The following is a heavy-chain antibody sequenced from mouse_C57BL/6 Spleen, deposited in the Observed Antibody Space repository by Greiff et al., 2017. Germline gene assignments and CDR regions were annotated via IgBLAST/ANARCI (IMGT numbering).Heavy chain of an antibody. J-gene: IGHJ1*03. D-gene: IGHD1-1*01. V-gene: IGHV5-4*01. CDR1: GFTFSSYA. CDR3: ARGPSYGTAIHV. Sequence: EVQRVESGGGLVKPGGSLKLSCAASGFTFSSYAMSWVRQTPEKRLEWVATISDGGSYTYYPDNVKGRFTISRDNAKNNLYLQMSHLKSEDTAMYYCARGPSYGTAIHVWGTGTTVTVSS. CDR2: ISDGGSYT.